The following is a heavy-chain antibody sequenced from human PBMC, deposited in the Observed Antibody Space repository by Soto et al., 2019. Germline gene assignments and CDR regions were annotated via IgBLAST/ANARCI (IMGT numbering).Heavy chain of an antibody. CDR1: GGSFSGYY. D-gene: IGHD5-12*01. CDR3: ARGDRWLRRFDY. CDR2: INHSGST. V-gene: IGHV4-34*01. J-gene: IGHJ4*02. Sequence: QVQLQQWGAGLLKPSETLSLTCAAYGGSFSGYYWSWIRQPPGKGLEWIGEINHSGSTNYNPSLKSRVTISVDTSKNQFSLKLSSVTAADTAVYYCARGDRWLRRFDYWGQGTLVTVSS.